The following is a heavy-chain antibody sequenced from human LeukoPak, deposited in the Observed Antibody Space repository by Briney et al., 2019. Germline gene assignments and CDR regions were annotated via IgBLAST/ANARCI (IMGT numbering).Heavy chain of an antibody. CDR2: IYHSGST. Sequence: SDTLSLTCSVSGGSISSDNWWSWVSQPPGKGLEWIGEIYHSGSTVYNPSLKSRVTISVDKSKNQVALRLGSVTAADTAVYYCTRDYDSSGYYFLMWGQGTLVTVSS. V-gene: IGHV4-4*02. D-gene: IGHD3-22*01. J-gene: IGHJ4*02. CDR3: TRDYDSSGYYFLM. CDR1: GGSISSDNW.